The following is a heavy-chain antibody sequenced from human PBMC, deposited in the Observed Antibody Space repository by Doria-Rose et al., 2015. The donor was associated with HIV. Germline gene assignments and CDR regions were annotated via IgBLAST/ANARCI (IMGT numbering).Heavy chain of an antibody. CDR3: ARSTYSSSSGGFDY. V-gene: IGHV1-69*04. CDR2: IIPILKMA. D-gene: IGHD6-6*01. J-gene: IGHJ4*02. CDR1: GGTFNNYA. Sequence: QVQLEQSGAEVKKPGSSVKVSCQASGGTFNNYAINWVRQDPGHGLEWMGRIIPILKMANGAQKLQGSGTITADESTSTAYMELSSLRSEDTAMYYCARSTYSSSSGGFDYWGQGTLVTVSS.